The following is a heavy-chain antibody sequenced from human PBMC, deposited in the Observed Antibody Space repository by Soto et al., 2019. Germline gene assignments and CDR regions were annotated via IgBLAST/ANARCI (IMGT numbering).Heavy chain of an antibody. Sequence: GGSLRLSCAASGFTVSSNYMSWVRQAPGKGLEWVSVIYSGGSTYYADSVKGRFTISRDNSKNTLYLQMNSLRAEDTAVYYCASVAADYYYYMDVWGKGTTVTVSS. J-gene: IGHJ6*03. V-gene: IGHV3-66*01. D-gene: IGHD2-15*01. CDR3: ASVAADYYYYMDV. CDR1: GFTVSSNY. CDR2: IYSGGST.